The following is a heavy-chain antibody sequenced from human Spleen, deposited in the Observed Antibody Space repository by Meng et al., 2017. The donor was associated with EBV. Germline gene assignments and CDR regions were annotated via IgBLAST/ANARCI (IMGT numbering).Heavy chain of an antibody. CDR3: ARESGRGYSSDY. CDR1: GGSFRSSA. J-gene: IGHJ4*02. CDR2: FLPILGTP. V-gene: IGHV1-69*01. D-gene: IGHD5-18*01. Sequence: QGQLVKSGGEVKKPGSSGKGSCKASGGSFRSSAISWMRQAPGQGLEWMGGFLPILGTPNYAQRFQGRVTITADESTSSGYMELSSLRSEDTAVYYCARESGRGYSSDYWGQGTLVTVSS.